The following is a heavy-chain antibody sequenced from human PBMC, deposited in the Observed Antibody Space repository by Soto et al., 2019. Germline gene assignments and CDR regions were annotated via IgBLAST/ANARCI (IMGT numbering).Heavy chain of an antibody. D-gene: IGHD3-10*01. CDR2: IYYSGST. CDR1: GGSISSSSYY. CDR3: ARPERELNYYYCMDV. V-gene: IGHV4-39*01. J-gene: IGHJ6*02. Sequence: QLQLQESGPGLVKPSETLSLTCTVSGGSISSSSYYWGWIRQPPGKGLEWIGSIYYSGSTYYNPSLKSRVTISGDTSKNQFSLKLSSVTAADTAVYYCARPERELNYYYCMDVWGQGTTVTVSS.